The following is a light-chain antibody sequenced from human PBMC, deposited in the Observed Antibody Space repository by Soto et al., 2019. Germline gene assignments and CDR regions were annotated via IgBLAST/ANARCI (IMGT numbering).Light chain of an antibody. J-gene: IGKJ1*01. Sequence: EVVLTQSPCTLSLSPXXRATLSCRASQSINGNFLVWYQQKLGQAPRLLIFAASSRATGIPDRFSGSGSGTDFILTITSLQSEDFGIYYCQQYYHWPRTFGQGTKVDIK. CDR2: AAS. CDR3: QQYYHWPRT. CDR1: QSINGNF. V-gene: IGKV3-20*01.